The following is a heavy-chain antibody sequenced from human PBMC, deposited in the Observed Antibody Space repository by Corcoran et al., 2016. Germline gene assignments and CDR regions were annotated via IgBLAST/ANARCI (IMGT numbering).Heavy chain of an antibody. D-gene: IGHD2-2*02. V-gene: IGHV3-21*01. CDR1: GFTFSSYS. CDR2: ISSSSSYI. Sequence: EVQLVESGGGLVKPGGSLRLSCAASGFTFSSYSMNWVRQAPGKGLEWVSSISSSSSYIYYADSVKGRFTISRDNAKNSLYLQMNSLRAEDTAVYYCARDWDPILTYAFDIWGQGTMVTVSS. CDR3: ARDWDPILTYAFDI. J-gene: IGHJ3*02.